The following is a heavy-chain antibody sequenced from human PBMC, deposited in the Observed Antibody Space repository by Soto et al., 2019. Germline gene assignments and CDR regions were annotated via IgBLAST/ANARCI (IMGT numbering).Heavy chain of an antibody. D-gene: IGHD2-8*01. Sequence: QVQLVESGGGVVQPGRSLRLSCAASGFTFSSYGMHWVRQAPGKGLEWVAVISYDGSNKYYADSVKGRFTISRDNSKNTLYLQMNSLGAEDTALYYWAKDRVIVRGGGMDVWGQGTTVTVSS. CDR2: ISYDGSNK. CDR1: GFTFSSYG. V-gene: IGHV3-30*18. CDR3: AKDRVIVRGGGMDV. J-gene: IGHJ6*02.